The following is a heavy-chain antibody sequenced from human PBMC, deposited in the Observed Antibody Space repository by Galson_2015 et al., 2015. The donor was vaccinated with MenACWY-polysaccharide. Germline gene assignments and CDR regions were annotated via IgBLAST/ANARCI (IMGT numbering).Heavy chain of an antibody. CDR1: GFTSSDYY. V-gene: IGHV3-11*01. J-gene: IGHJ4*02. CDR2: TSGRGRAP. Sequence: SLRLACAASGFTSSDYYIHWIRQTPGKGLEWLVYTSGRGRAPYFADSVKGRFIISREHAKNSLYLQMNSLRAEDTAVYFCARDPRGARSSYFDNWGQGIQVTVSS. D-gene: IGHD3-10*01. CDR3: ARDPRGARSSYFDN.